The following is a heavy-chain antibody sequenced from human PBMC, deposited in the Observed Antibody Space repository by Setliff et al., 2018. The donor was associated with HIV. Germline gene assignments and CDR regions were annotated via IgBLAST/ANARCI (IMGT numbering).Heavy chain of an antibody. CDR1: GYTFTNYY. Sequence: ASVKVSCKASGYTFTNYYMHWVRQAPGQGLEWMGWINPNSGGTQYAQKFQGRVTMTGNTSISTAYMELSSLRSEDTAVYYCARGGGGYYYVGAVDIWGQGTVVTVSS. CDR3: ARGGGGYYYVGAVDI. J-gene: IGHJ3*02. CDR2: INPNSGGT. D-gene: IGHD3-22*01. V-gene: IGHV1-2*02.